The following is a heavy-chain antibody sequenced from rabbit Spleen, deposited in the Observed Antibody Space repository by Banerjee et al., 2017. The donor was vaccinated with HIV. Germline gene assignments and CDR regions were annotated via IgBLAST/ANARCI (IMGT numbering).Heavy chain of an antibody. J-gene: IGHJ6*01. CDR1: GVSFNNNYY. D-gene: IGHD1-1*01. CDR3: ARDTSSSFSSYGMNL. CDR2: IDTGSSGST. V-gene: IGHV1S40*01. Sequence: QSLEESGGDLVNPGASLTLTCTASGVSFNNNYYMCWVRQAPGKGLEWIACIDTGSSGSTYSANWAKGRFTISKTSSTTVTLQLTSLTAADTATYFCARDTSSSFSSYGMNLWGPGTLVTVS.